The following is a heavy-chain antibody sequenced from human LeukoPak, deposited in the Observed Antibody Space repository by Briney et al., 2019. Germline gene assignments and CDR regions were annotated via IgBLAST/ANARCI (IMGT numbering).Heavy chain of an antibody. V-gene: IGHV3-23*01. CDR1: GFTFSSCA. Sequence: GGSLRLSCAASGFTFSSCAMSWVRQAPGKGLEWVSAISGSGGSTYYADSVKGRFTISRDNSKNTLYLQMNSLRAEDTAVYYCAKDMLDSSGYYHPIFDYWGQGTLVTVSS. D-gene: IGHD3-22*01. CDR2: ISGSGGST. CDR3: AKDMLDSSGYYHPIFDY. J-gene: IGHJ4*02.